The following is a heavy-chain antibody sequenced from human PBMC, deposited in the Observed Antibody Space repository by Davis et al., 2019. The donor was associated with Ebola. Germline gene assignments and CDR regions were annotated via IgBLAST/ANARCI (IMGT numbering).Heavy chain of an antibody. CDR1: GGTFSSYA. Sequence: AASVKVSCKASGGTFSSYAISWVRQAPGQGLEWMGGIIPIFGTANYAQKFQGRVTITADKSTSTAYMELSSLTSEDSAIYYCAREIKRAEQGSFFENWGQGTLVTVSS. V-gene: IGHV1-69*06. D-gene: IGHD3-16*02. J-gene: IGHJ4*02. CDR2: IIPIFGTA. CDR3: AREIKRAEQGSFFEN.